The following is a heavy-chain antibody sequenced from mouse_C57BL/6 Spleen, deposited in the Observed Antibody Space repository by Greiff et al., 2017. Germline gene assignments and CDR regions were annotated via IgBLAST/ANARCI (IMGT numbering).Heavy chain of an antibody. CDR3: TRDQSSSYAMGC. Sequence: EVKVVESGEGLVKPGGSLKLSCAASGFTLSSYAMSWVRQTPETRLEWVAYISSGGDYIYYADTVQGRFTISRDNTRNTLYLQMSSLKSEDTAMYYCTRDQSSSYAMGCWGQGASVTVSS. CDR1: GFTLSSYA. J-gene: IGHJ4*01. CDR2: ISSGGDYI. D-gene: IGHD1-1*01. V-gene: IGHV5-9-1*02.